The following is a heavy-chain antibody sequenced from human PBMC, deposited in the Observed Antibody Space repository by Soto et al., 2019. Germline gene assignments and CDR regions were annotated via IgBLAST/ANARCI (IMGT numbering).Heavy chain of an antibody. CDR2: INADGGYR. CDR1: GFTFSSHW. Sequence: GGSLRLSCAASGFTFSSHWTHWVRQAPGKGLVWVSRINADGGYRTYADSVKGRFTISRDNARDTLYLQMDSLRAEDTAVYYCVRDITYGDYVYWGQGTLVTVSS. V-gene: IGHV3-74*03. CDR3: VRDITYGDYVY. D-gene: IGHD4-17*01. J-gene: IGHJ4*02.